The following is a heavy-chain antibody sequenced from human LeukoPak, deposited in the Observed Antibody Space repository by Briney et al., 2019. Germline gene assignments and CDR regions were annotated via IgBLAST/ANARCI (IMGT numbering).Heavy chain of an antibody. J-gene: IGHJ4*02. Sequence: GGPLRLSCAASGFSISSYAMSWVRQAPGKGLEWVSSISGSGENTYYAGSVKGRFTISRDTSKNTLYLQMNSLRAGDTAVYYCAKSVGKFCGGDCYALDYWGQGTLVTVSS. CDR3: AKSVGKFCGGDCYALDY. CDR2: ISGSGENT. V-gene: IGHV3-23*01. D-gene: IGHD2-21*02. CDR1: GFSISSYA.